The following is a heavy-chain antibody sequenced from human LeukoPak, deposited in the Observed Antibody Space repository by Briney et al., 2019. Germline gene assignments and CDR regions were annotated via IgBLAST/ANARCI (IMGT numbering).Heavy chain of an antibody. CDR1: GFTFSNYA. J-gene: IGHJ4*02. V-gene: IGHV3-23*01. CDR3: AKVGGIQLWLKKPFDY. CDR2: IGGGGEST. Sequence: PGGSLRLSCAASGFTFSNYAMAWVRQAPGKGLEWVSVIGGGGESTYYADSVKGRFTIFRDNSKNTLYLQMNSLRAEDTAVYYCAKVGGIQLWLKKPFDYWGQGTLVTVSS. D-gene: IGHD5-18*01.